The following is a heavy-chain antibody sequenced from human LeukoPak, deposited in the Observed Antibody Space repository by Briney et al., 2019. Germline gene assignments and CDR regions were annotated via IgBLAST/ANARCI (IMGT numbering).Heavy chain of an antibody. D-gene: IGHD6-13*01. CDR3: ARGLRRIAAAGTVLDY. J-gene: IGHJ4*02. CDR2: INPNSGGT. CDR1: GYTFTGYY. Sequence: GASVKVSCKASGYTFTGYYMHWVRQAPGQGLEWMGWINPNSGGTNYAQKFQGRVTMTRDTSISTAYMELSRLRSDDTAVYYCARGLRRIAAAGTVLDYWGQGTLVTVSS. V-gene: IGHV1-2*02.